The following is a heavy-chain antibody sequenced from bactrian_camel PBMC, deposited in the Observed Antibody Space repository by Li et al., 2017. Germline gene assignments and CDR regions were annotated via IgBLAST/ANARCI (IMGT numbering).Heavy chain of an antibody. J-gene: IGHJ4*01. V-gene: IGHV3S55*01. CDR1: GYSFSNAY. Sequence: HVQLVESGGGSEQAGGSLRLSCTVSGYSFSNAYMAWFRQAPGKEREGVAAIFSGGDPSYTESVEGRFTASRDNAKNTLYLQMDSLKTEDTAVYYCALGCCGGPNCDLPGRGTQVTVS. D-gene: IGHD4*01. CDR2: IFSGGDP.